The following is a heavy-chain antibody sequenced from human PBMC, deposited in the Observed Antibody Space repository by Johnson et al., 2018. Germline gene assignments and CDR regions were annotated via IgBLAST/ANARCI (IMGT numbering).Heavy chain of an antibody. CDR3: AKEKLGYTTDY. J-gene: IGHJ4*02. Sequence: QVQLVQSGGGVVQXGRSLRLXCAASGFTFSSYGMHWVRQAPGKGLEWVAVISYDGSNKYYADSVKGRFTISRDNSKNTLYLQMNSLRAEDTAGYYCAKEKLGYTTDYWGQGTLVTVSS. CDR2: ISYDGSNK. CDR1: GFTFSSYG. D-gene: IGHD5-24*01. V-gene: IGHV3-30*18.